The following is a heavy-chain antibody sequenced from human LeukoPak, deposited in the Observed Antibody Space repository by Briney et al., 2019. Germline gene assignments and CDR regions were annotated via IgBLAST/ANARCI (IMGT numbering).Heavy chain of an antibody. Sequence: SETLSLTCAVYGGSFSGYYWSWIRQPPGKGLEWIGEINHSGSTNYNPSLKSRVTISVDTSKNQFSLKLSSVTAADTAVYYCARRPATIALGHAFDIWGQGTMATVSS. D-gene: IGHD4/OR15-4a*01. CDR2: INHSGST. V-gene: IGHV4-34*01. CDR1: GGSFSGYY. J-gene: IGHJ3*02. CDR3: ARRPATIALGHAFDI.